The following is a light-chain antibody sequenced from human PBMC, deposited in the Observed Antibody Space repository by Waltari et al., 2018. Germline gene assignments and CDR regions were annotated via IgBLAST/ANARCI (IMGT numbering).Light chain of an antibody. V-gene: IGLV2-23*02. CDR1: SSDVGDYNS. Sequence: QSALTQPASVSGSPGQSITISCTGTSSDVGDYNSVSWYQQHPGKGPKLMIYDFSKRPSGVSGRFSGSKSDNTASLTISGLQAEDEADYYCCSYAGSTTLIFGGGTKLTVL. CDR2: DFS. J-gene: IGLJ2*01. CDR3: CSYAGSTTLI.